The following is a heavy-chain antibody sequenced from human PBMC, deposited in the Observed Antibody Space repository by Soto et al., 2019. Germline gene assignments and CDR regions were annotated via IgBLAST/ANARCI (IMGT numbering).Heavy chain of an antibody. CDR3: ARVKAAGAFDI. D-gene: IGHD6-19*01. Sequence: ASVTVSCKASGYTFTGYYMHWVRQATGQGLEWMGWLNPNSGGTNYAQKFQGWATMTRDTSISTAYMELSRLRSDDTAVYYCARVKAAGAFDIWGQGTMVTVSS. CDR2: LNPNSGGT. J-gene: IGHJ3*02. CDR1: GYTFTGYY. V-gene: IGHV1-2*04.